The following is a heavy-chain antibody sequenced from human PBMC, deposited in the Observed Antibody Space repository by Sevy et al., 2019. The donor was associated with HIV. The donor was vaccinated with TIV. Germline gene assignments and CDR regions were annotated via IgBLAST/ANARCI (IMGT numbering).Heavy chain of an antibody. V-gene: IGHV3-33*01. D-gene: IGHD3-10*01. CDR3: ARDKLLPVMVTMVRGALSYYFDY. J-gene: IGHJ4*02. Sequence: GGSLRLSCAASGFTFSDYGIHWVRQAPGKGPEWVAVIWYDGINKYYVDSVKGRFSISRDNSKNTVYLQMNSLRAEDTAVYYCARDKLLPVMVTMVRGALSYYFDYWGQGTLVTVSS. CDR1: GFTFSDYG. CDR2: IWYDGINK.